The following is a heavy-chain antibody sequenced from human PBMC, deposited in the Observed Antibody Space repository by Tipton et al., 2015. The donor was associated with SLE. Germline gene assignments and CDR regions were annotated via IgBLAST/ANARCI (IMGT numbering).Heavy chain of an antibody. Sequence: TLSLTCTVSGDPISSGGYYWSWFRQHPAKGLEWIGYIYNDGNTYYNPSLKSRVTISVDTSKNQFSLNLRSVTAADTALYYCARGDNWGSGAPCWGQGTLFIVSS. D-gene: IGHD7-27*01. CDR1: GDPISSGGYY. V-gene: IGHV4-31*03. J-gene: IGHJ4*02. CDR2: IYNDGNT. CDR3: ARGDNWGSGAPC.